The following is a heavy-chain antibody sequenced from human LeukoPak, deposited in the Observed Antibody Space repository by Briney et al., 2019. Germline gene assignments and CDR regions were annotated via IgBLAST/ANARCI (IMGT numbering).Heavy chain of an antibody. V-gene: IGHV3-23*01. CDR1: GITLSNYG. CDR2: ISDSGGRT. CDR3: TTSAVVVTSF. J-gene: IGHJ4*02. D-gene: IGHD3-22*01. Sequence: QSGGSLRLSCAVSGITLSNYGMSWVRQAPGKGLEWVAGISDSGGRTKYADSVKGRFTISRDNSKNTLYLQMNSLRAEDTAVYYCTTSAVVVTSFWGQGTLVTVSS.